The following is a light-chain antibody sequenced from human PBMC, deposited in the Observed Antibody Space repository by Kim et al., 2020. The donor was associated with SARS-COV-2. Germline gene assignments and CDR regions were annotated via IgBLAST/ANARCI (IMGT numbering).Light chain of an antibody. CDR1: SGHTSYA. CDR3: HTLGPGIV. J-gene: IGLJ3*02. Sequence: GASVKRSCSLSSGHTSYAIAWHQQQPEKGPRYLLKLNSDGSHSKGDGIPDRFSGSSSGAERYLTISSLQSEDEADYYCHTLGPGIVFGGGTQLTVL. CDR2: LNSDGSH. V-gene: IGLV4-69*01.